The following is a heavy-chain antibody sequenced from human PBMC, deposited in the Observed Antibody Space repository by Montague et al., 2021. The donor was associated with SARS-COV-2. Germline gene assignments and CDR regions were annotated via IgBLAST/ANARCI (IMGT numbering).Heavy chain of an antibody. V-gene: IGHV4-4*07. Sequence: SETLSLTCTVSGVAINKFHWSWIRQPAGKGLEWIGRTYDRGSTDYSPSLKSRVTMSVDTSKNRLSLRLKSVTAADTAVYYCARDMSSGDGMDVWGQGTTVAVS. CDR3: ARDMSSGDGMDV. CDR2: TYDRGST. J-gene: IGHJ6*02. CDR1: GVAINKFH. D-gene: IGHD3-22*01.